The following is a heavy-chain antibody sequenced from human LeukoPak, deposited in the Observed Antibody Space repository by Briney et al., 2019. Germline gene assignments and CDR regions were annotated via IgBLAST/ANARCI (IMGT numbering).Heavy chain of an antibody. CDR2: IYHSGST. CDR3: ARALSQQLVTGWFDP. Sequence: SETLSLTCTVSGDSISSYYWSWIRQPPGGGLEWVGYIYHSGSTNYNPSLKSRVTISVDTSKNQFSLKLISVTAADTAVYYCARALSQQLVTGWFDPWGQGSLVTVSS. D-gene: IGHD6-13*01. CDR1: GDSISSYY. J-gene: IGHJ5*02. V-gene: IGHV4-59*01.